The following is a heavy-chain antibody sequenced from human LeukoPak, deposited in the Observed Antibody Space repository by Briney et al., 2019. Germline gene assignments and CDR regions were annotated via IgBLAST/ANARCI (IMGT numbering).Heavy chain of an antibody. CDR3: AATKRYFDWLSHLDY. Sequence: ASVKVSCKVSGYTLTELSMHWVRQAPGKGLEWMGGFDPEDGETIYAQKFQGRVTMTEDTSTDTAYMELSSLRSEDTAVYYGAATKRYFDWLSHLDYWGQGTLVTVSS. D-gene: IGHD3-9*01. CDR1: GYTLTELS. J-gene: IGHJ4*02. V-gene: IGHV1-24*01. CDR2: FDPEDGET.